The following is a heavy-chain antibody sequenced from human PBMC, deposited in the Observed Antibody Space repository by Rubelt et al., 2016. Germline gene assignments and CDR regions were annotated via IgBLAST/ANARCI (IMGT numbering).Heavy chain of an antibody. CDR3: ARAERDGYKIC. D-gene: IGHD5-24*01. CDR1: GFTFSSYA. J-gene: IGHJ4*02. Sequence: VQLVESGGGLVQPGGSLRLSCAASGFTFSSYAMHWVRQAPGKGLEWVAVIWYDGSNKYYADSVKGRFTISRDNSKNTLYLQMNSLRAEDTAVYYCARAERDGYKICWGQGTLVTVSS. CDR2: IWYDGSNK. V-gene: IGHV3-30*04.